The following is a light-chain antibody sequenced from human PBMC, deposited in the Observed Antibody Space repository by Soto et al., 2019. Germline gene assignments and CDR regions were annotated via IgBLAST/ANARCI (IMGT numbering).Light chain of an antibody. Sequence: VLTQPPSASGTPGQRVTISCSGRSANIGNNFVCWYQQLPGTAPKLLIYSNNQRPSGVPDRFSGSKSGTSASLAISGLRSEDEGDYYCVSWDDSLSGLVFGTGTKVTVL. J-gene: IGLJ1*01. CDR1: SANIGNNF. V-gene: IGLV1-47*02. CDR3: VSWDDSLSGLV. CDR2: SNN.